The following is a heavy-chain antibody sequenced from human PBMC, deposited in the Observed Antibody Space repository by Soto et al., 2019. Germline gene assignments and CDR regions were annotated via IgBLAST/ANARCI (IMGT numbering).Heavy chain of an antibody. CDR3: AKVQQAYSSGWYVLDY. CDR2: ISGSGGST. CDR1: GFTFSSYA. Sequence: EVQLLESGGGLVQPGGSLRLSCAASGFTFSSYAMSWVRQAPGKGLEWVSAISGSGGSTYYADSVKGRFTISRDNSKNTLYLQMNSLRAEDTAVYYCAKVQQAYSSGWYVLDYWGQGTLVTVSS. J-gene: IGHJ4*02. V-gene: IGHV3-23*01. D-gene: IGHD6-19*01.